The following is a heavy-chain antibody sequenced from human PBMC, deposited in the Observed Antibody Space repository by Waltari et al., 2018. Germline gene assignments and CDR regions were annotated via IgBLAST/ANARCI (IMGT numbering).Heavy chain of an antibody. D-gene: IGHD4-17*01. Sequence: QLQLQESGPGLVKPSETLSLTCTVSGGSISSSSSYRGWIRQPPGKGLEWIGSIYYSGSTYYNPSLKSRVTISVDTSKNQFSLKLSSVTAADTAVYYCARAKVTTLFDYWGQGTLVTVSS. CDR1: GGSISSSSSY. CDR2: IYYSGST. CDR3: ARAKVTTLFDY. V-gene: IGHV4-39*01. J-gene: IGHJ4*02.